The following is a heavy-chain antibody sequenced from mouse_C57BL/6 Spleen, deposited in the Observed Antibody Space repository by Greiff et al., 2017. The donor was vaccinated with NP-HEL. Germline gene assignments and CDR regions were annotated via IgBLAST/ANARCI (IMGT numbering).Heavy chain of an antibody. CDR2: ISDGGSYT. V-gene: IGHV5-4*01. J-gene: IGHJ3*01. Sequence: DVQLVESGGGLVKPGGSLKLSCAASGFTFSSYAMSWVRQTPEKRLEWVATISDGGSYTYYPDNVKGRFTISRDNAKNNLYLQMSHLKSEDTAMYYCARDGDYYGSRGFAYWGQGTLVTVSA. D-gene: IGHD1-1*01. CDR1: GFTFSSYA. CDR3: ARDGDYYGSRGFAY.